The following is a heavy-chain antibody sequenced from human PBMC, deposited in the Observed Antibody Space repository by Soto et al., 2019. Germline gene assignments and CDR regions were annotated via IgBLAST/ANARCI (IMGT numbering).Heavy chain of an antibody. CDR1: GFTFISYA. CDR3: AKDGDSITRNKPLDY. V-gene: IGHV3-23*01. J-gene: IGHJ4*02. Sequence: PWGSLRLSCAASGFTFISYAIFFVQHAPGKWLEWVSSISVSGDRTFYAGSVKGRFTISRDNSRNTLHLQMNSLRAEDTALYYCAKDGDSITRNKPLDYGGQGTLVTVSS. CDR2: ISVSGDRT. D-gene: IGHD2-2*01.